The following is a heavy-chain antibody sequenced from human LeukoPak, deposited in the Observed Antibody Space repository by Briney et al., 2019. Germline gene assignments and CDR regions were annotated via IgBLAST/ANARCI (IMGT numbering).Heavy chain of an antibody. CDR2: INPNSGGT. J-gene: IGHJ4*02. D-gene: IGHD6-13*01. Sequence: ASVKVSCKASGYTFTGYYLHWVRQALGKGLEWMGWINPNSGGTNYAQKFQGRVTMTRDTSISTAYMELSSLRSDDTAVYYCGRVGRSWDNTAFDYWGQGTLVTVSS. V-gene: IGHV1-2*02. CDR1: GYTFTGYY. CDR3: GRVGRSWDNTAFDY.